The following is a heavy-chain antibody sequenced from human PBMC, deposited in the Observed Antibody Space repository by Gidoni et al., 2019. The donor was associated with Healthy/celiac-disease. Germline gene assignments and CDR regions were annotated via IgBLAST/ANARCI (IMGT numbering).Heavy chain of an antibody. J-gene: IGHJ2*01. V-gene: IGHV2-5*02. D-gene: IGHD3-16*01. CDR2: IYWDDDK. Sequence: QITLKESGPTLVKPTQTLTLTCTFSGFSLSTSGVGVGWIRQPPGKALEWLALIYWDDDKRYSPSLKSRLTITKDTSKNQVVLTMTNMDPVDTATYYCAHRLEERDYPRAVYFDLWGRGTLVTVSS. CDR1: GFSLSTSGVG. CDR3: AHRLEERDYPRAVYFDL.